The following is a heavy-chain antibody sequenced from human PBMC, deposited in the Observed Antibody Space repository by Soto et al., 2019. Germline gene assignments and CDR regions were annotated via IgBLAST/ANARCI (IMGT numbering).Heavy chain of an antibody. CDR3: ARFGGYSRDY. Sequence: QVQLQESGPGLVKPSETLSLTCTVSGGSISSYYWSRIRQPPGEGLEWIGYIYYSGSTNYNPSLKSRVTISVDTSKNQFSLKLSSVTAADTAVYYCARFGGYSRDYWGQGTLVTVSS. V-gene: IGHV4-59*08. D-gene: IGHD3-22*01. CDR1: GGSISSYY. J-gene: IGHJ4*02. CDR2: IYYSGST.